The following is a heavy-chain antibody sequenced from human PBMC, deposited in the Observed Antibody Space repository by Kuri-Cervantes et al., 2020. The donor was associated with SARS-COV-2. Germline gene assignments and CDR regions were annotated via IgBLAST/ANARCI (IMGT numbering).Heavy chain of an antibody. J-gene: IGHJ4*02. D-gene: IGHD3-10*01. CDR2: ISSSSTI. CDR3: AKGPWFGELLY. V-gene: IGHV3-69-1*02. CDR1: GGSISSSSYY. Sequence: ETLSLTCTVSGGSISSSSYYWGWIRQPPGKGLEWVSSISSSSTIYYADSVKGRFTISRDNAKNSLYLQMNSLRAEDTAVYYCAKGPWFGELLYWGQGTLVTVSS.